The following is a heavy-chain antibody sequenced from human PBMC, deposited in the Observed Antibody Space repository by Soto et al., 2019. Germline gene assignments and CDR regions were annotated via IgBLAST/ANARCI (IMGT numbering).Heavy chain of an antibody. CDR2: VYATGTT. Sequence: SETLSLTCSVSGGSISKFHWSWIRKTAGKGLEWMGRVYATGTTDYNPSLRSRVAMSVDISRKTFSLRLTSVTAADTGMYYCVRDGSKTLRDWFDPWGQG. J-gene: IGHJ5*02. CDR3: VRDGSKTLRDWFDP. V-gene: IGHV4-4*07. CDR1: GGSISKFH. D-gene: IGHD3-10*01.